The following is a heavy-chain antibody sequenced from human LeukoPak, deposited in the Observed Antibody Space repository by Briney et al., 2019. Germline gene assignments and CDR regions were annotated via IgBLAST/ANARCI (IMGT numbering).Heavy chain of an antibody. Sequence: PGGSLRLSCAASGFSFSSYAMSWVRQARGKGLEWVSYIRAGGDDTYYADSVRGRLTTSRDNSKNTLYLEMNSLRAEDTAIYYCVLDARLGESLRWGQGTLVTVSS. D-gene: IGHD3-16*01. J-gene: IGHJ4*02. V-gene: IGHV3-23*01. CDR3: VLDARLGESLR. CDR2: IRAGGDDT. CDR1: GFSFSSYA.